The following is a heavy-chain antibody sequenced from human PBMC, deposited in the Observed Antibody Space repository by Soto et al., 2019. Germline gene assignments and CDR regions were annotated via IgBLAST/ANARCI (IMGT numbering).Heavy chain of an antibody. Sequence: SETLSLTCTVSGGSISSGGYYWSWIRQHPGKGLEWIGYIYYSGSTYYNPSLKSRVTISVDTSKNQFSLKLSSVTAADTAVYYCARNIWSGYYGYYFDEWGQGTLVPVAS. J-gene: IGHJ4*02. CDR3: ARNIWSGYYGYYFDE. CDR1: GGSISSGGYY. D-gene: IGHD3-3*01. V-gene: IGHV4-31*03. CDR2: IYYSGST.